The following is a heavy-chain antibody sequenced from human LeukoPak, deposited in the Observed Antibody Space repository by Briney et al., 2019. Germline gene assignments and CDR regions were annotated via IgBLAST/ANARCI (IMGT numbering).Heavy chain of an antibody. D-gene: IGHD6-13*01. CDR1: GYTFTCYD. J-gene: IGHJ5*02. V-gene: IGHV1-8*03. CDR3: ARGKYSSSWYDP. CDR2: MNPNSGNT. Sequence: ASVKVSCKASGYTFTCYDINWVRQATGQGLEWMGWMNPNSGNTGYAQKFQGRVTITRNTSISTAYMELSSLRSEDTAVYYCARGKYSSSWYDPWGQGTLVTVSS.